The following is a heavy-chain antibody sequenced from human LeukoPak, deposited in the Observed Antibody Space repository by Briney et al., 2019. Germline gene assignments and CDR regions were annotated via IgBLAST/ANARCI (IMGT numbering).Heavy chain of an antibody. J-gene: IGHJ1*01. V-gene: IGHV4-4*07. CDR2: IYTSGST. CDR3: ARDIAAAAPGYFQH. CDR1: GGSISSYY. Sequence: SETLSLTCTVSGGSISSYYWSWIRQPAGKGLEWIGRIYTSGSTNYNPSLKSRVTMSVDTSKNQFSLKLSSVTAADTAVYYCARDIAAAAPGYFQHWGQGTLVTVSS. D-gene: IGHD6-13*01.